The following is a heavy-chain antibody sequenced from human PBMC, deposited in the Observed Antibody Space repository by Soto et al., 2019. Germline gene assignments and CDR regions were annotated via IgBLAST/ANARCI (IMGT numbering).Heavy chain of an antibody. V-gene: IGHV1-8*01. D-gene: IGHD2-21*01. J-gene: IGHJ2*01. CDR2: MNPGSGNT. Sequence: QVQLVQSGAEVKKPGASVKVSCKASGYTFTTDDINWVRQATGHGLEWMGWMNPGSGNTGYAQKFQGRVTMTRDTSIKTAYIELSGLTSEDTAVYYCARIAGHSWSFDLWGRGTLVTVSS. CDR3: ARIAGHSWSFDL. CDR1: GYTFTTDD.